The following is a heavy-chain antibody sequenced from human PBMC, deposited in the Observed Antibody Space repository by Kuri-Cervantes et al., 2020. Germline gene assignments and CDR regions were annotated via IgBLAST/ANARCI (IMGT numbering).Heavy chain of an antibody. CDR2: ISWNSGSI. CDR1: GFTFDDYA. CDR3: AKVSRARGIAAAGLDY. J-gene: IGHJ4*02. D-gene: IGHD6-13*01. Sequence: SLKISCAASGFTFDDYAMHWVRQAPGKGLEWVSGISWNSGSIGYADSVKGRFTISRDNAKNSLYLQMNSLRAEDTALYYCAKVSRARGIAAAGLDYWGQGTLVTVSS. V-gene: IGHV3-9*01.